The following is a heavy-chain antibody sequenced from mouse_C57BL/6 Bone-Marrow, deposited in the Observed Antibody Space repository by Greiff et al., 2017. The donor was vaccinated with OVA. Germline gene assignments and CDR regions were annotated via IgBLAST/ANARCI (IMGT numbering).Heavy chain of an antibody. Sequence: EVKLVESGPELVKPGASVKISCKASGYSFTGYYMNWVKQSPEKSLEWIGEINPSTGGTTYNQKFKAKATLTVDKSSSTAYMQLKSLTSEDSAVYYCARRGGNYWYFDVWGTGTTVTVSS. J-gene: IGHJ1*03. CDR2: INPSTGGT. CDR3: ARRGGNYWYFDV. CDR1: GYSFTGYY. D-gene: IGHD2-1*01. V-gene: IGHV1-42*01.